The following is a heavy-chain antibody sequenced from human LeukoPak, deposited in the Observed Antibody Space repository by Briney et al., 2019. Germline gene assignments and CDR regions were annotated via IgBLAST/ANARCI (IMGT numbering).Heavy chain of an antibody. D-gene: IGHD3-3*01. CDR2: ISGRGDDT. V-gene: IGHV3-23*01. CDR1: GFTFNSYA. CDR3: AKGQSRDDFWSGYLPHFDY. Sequence: GGSLRLSCAASGFTFNSYAMTWVRQAPGKGLEWVSSISGRGDDTYSADSVKGRFIISRDNSKNTLYLQMNSLRAEDTAVYYCAKGQSRDDFWSGYLPHFDYWGQGTLVTVFS. J-gene: IGHJ4*02.